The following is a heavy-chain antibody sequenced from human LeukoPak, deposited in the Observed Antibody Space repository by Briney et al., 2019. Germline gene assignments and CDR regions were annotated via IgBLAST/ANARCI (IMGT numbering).Heavy chain of an antibody. CDR2: ISGSGGST. D-gene: IGHD3-10*01. J-gene: IGHJ4*02. Sequence: GGSLRLSCAASSFSFSTSGMSWVRLAPGKGLEWVSAISGSGGSTYYADSVKGRFTISRDNSKNTLYLQMSSLRAEDTAVYYCAKDSFTGDPYYFDYWGQGTLVTVSS. V-gene: IGHV3-23*01. CDR3: AKDSFTGDPYYFDY. CDR1: SFSFSTSG.